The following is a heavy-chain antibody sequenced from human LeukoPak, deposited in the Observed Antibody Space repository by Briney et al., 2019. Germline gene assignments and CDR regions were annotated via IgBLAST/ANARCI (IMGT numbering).Heavy chain of an antibody. V-gene: IGHV1-2*02. CDR3: ARGLGLDY. CDR2: INPSSGGT. J-gene: IGHJ4*02. CDR1: GYSLNAYY. Sequence: GASVKVSCKASGYSLNAYYIHWVRQAPGQGLEWMGWINPSSGGTKYAQKFQGRVTMARDTSISTTYMELTRPTSDDTAVYYCARGLGLDYWGQGTLVTVSS. D-gene: IGHD4-11*01.